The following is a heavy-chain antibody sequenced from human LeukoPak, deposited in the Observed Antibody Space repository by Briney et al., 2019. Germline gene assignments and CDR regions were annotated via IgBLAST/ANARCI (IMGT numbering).Heavy chain of an antibody. V-gene: IGHV3-30*03. CDR1: GFPFKSFG. Sequence: GGSLRLSCAASGFPFKSFGMHWVRQAPGKGLEWVAVMSYDGNNKYYADSVKGRLTISKDNAKNSLYLQMNSLRAEDTAVYYCARAVGYNWNSADAFDIWGQGTMVTVSS. CDR3: ARAVGYNWNSADAFDI. CDR2: MSYDGNNK. J-gene: IGHJ3*02. D-gene: IGHD1-7*01.